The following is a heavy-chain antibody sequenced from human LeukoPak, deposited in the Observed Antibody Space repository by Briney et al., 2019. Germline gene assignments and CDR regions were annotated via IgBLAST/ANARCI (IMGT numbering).Heavy chain of an antibody. D-gene: IGHD1-7*01. CDR1: GYTFTGYY. CDR2: INPNSGGT. J-gene: IGHJ4*02. V-gene: IGHV1-2*02. CDR3: ARCSTSITGTTVDY. Sequence: GASVKVSCKASGYTFTGYYMHWVRQAPGQGLEWMGWINPNSGGTNYAQKFQGRVTMTRDTSISTAYMELSRLRSDDTAVYYCARCSTSITGTTVDYWGQGTLVTVSS.